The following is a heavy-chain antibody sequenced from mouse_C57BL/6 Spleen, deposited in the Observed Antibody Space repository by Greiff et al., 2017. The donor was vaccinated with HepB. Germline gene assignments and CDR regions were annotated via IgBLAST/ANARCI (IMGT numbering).Heavy chain of an antibody. CDR3: ARGDRTGYDFDY. CDR1: GYSFNSYW. J-gene: IGHJ2*01. V-gene: IGHV1-52*01. Sequence: VQLQQPGAELVRPGSSVKLSCKASGYSFNSYWMHWVKQRPIQGLEWIGNIDPSDSETHYNQKFKDKATLTVDKSSSTAYMPLSSLTTEDTAVYSCARGDRTGYDFDYWGQGTTLTVSS. CDR2: IDPSDSET. D-gene: IGHD3-2*02.